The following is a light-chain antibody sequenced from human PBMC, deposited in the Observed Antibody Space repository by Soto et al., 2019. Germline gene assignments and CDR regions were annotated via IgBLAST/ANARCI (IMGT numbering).Light chain of an antibody. J-gene: IGKJ1*01. Sequence: EIVMAQSPATLSVSPGERATLSCRASQSVGSNLAWYQQKPGQAPRLLIYGASTRVTGIPARFSGSGSGTDFTLTISRLEPEDFAVYYCQQYGSSGTFGQGTKVDIK. CDR3: QQYGSSGT. V-gene: IGKV3-15*01. CDR1: QSVGSN. CDR2: GAS.